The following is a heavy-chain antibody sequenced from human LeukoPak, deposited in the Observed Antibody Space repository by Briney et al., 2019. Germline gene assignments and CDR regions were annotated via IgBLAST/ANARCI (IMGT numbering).Heavy chain of an antibody. CDR1: GFTVSSDD. CDR2: IYTAGTT. J-gene: IGHJ3*01. Sequence: GGSLRLSCAASGFTVSSDDMSWVRQAPGKGLEWVSVIYTAGTTYYADSVKGRFTISRNNFKNTLYLQMNTLRAEDTAMYYCTRSGLPDPCWGQGTMVTVSS. V-gene: IGHV3-53*01. CDR3: TRSGLPDPC. D-gene: IGHD1-14*01.